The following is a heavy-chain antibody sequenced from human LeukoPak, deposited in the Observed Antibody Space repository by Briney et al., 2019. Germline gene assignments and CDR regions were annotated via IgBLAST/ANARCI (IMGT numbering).Heavy chain of an antibody. CDR2: IWYDGSNK. CDR3: AREDIVVVPAAMPYYYYYGMDV. CDR1: GFTFSDYY. V-gene: IGHV3-33*08. D-gene: IGHD2-2*01. J-gene: IGHJ6*02. Sequence: GGSLRLSCAASGFTFSDYYMSWIRQAPGKGLEWVAVIWYDGSNKYYADSVKGRFTISRDNPKNTLYLQMNSLRAEDTAVYYCAREDIVVVPAAMPYYYYYGMDVWGQGTTVTVSS.